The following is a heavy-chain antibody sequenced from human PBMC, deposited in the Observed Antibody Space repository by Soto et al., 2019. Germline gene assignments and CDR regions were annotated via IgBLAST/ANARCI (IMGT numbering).Heavy chain of an antibody. CDR3: TREKSDDNCFDP. J-gene: IGHJ5*02. CDR1: GAALSSGVYF. Sequence: SETLSLTCTVSGAALSSGVYFYTWVRQPPGKGLEWLGYIYYSGGTNYNPSLKSRVTISLDKSKSQFSLRLISVTAADTAVYYCTREKSDDNCFDPWGQGTMITV. CDR2: IYYSGGT. V-gene: IGHV4-61*08.